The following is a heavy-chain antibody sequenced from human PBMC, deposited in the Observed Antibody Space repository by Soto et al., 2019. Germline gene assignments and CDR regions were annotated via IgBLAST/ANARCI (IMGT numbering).Heavy chain of an antibody. J-gene: IGHJ4*02. CDR3: ARQGEMATIFPPIDY. V-gene: IGHV4-59*01. D-gene: IGHD5-12*01. CDR1: GGSISSYY. Sequence: QVQLQESGPGLVKPSETLSLTCTVSGGSISSYYWSWIRQPPGKGLEWIGYIYYSGSTNYNPSLKSRVTISVDTSKNQFSLKLSSVTAADTAVYYCARQGEMATIFPPIDYWGQGTLVTVSS. CDR2: IYYSGST.